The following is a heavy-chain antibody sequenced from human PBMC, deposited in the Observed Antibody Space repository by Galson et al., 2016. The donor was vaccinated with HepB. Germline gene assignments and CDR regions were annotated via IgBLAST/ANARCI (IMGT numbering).Heavy chain of an antibody. CDR1: GFSFASHA. Sequence: SLRLSCAASGFSFASHAMHWVRQAPGRGLEWVAVIGYDGSQKYYADSVKGRFTISRDNSNNTLYLQGSSLRPDDTAVHYCARPLSRRTSSGDDAFDVWGQGTIVTVSS. J-gene: IGHJ3*01. V-gene: IGHV3-30-3*01. CDR3: ARPLSRRTSSGDDAFDV. CDR2: IGYDGSQK. D-gene: IGHD3-10*01.